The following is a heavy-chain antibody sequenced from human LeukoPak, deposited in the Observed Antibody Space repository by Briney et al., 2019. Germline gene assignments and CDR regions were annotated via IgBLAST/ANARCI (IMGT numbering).Heavy chain of an antibody. J-gene: IGHJ3*02. CDR2: IIPIFGTA. Sequence: ASVKVSCKASGGTFSSYTISWVRQAPGQGLEWMGGIIPIFGTANYAQKFQGRVTITTDESTSTAYMELSSLRSEDTAVYYCAAPQWLEAFDIWGQGTMVTVSS. CDR3: AAPQWLEAFDI. CDR1: GGTFSSYT. V-gene: IGHV1-69*05. D-gene: IGHD6-19*01.